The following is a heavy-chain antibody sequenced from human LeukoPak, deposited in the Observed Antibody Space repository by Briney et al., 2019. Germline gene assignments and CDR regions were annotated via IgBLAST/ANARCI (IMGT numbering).Heavy chain of an antibody. CDR3: ARAADGIVVVPYDY. J-gene: IGHJ4*02. D-gene: IGHD3-22*01. CDR2: ISSSSSTI. Sequence: PGGSLRLSCAASGFTFSSYSMNWVRQAPGKGLEWVSYISSSSSTIYYADSVKGRFTISRDNAKNSLYLQMNSLRAEDTAVYYCARAADGIVVVPYDYWGQGTLVTVSS. V-gene: IGHV3-48*01. CDR1: GFTFSSYS.